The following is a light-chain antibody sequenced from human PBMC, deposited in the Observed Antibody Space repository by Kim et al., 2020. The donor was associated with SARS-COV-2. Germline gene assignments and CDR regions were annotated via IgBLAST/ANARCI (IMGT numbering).Light chain of an antibody. CDR3: QQYNSHPIT. CDR1: QGISQN. CDR2: GAS. V-gene: IGKV1-16*01. Sequence: DIQMTQSPSSLSASLGDSVTITCRASQGISQNIAWFQQKPGQAPKSLIYGASTLQGGVPPRFRGAGSGRDFGLTINSLQADDFAIYFCQQYNSHPITFGRGTRLEIK. J-gene: IGKJ5*01.